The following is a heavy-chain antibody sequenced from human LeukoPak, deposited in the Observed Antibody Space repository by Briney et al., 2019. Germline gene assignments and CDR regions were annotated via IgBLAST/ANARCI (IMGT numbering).Heavy chain of an antibody. D-gene: IGHD1-26*01. J-gene: IGHJ3*02. CDR3: ARGWYIGSYPDAFDI. CDR2: INHSGST. V-gene: IGHV4-34*01. CDR1: GGSFSGYY. Sequence: PSETLSLTCAVYGGSFSGYYWSWIRQPPGKGLEWIGEINHSGSTNYNPSLKSRVTISVDTSKNKFSLKLSSVTAADTAVYYCARGWYIGSYPDAFDIWGQGTMVTVSS.